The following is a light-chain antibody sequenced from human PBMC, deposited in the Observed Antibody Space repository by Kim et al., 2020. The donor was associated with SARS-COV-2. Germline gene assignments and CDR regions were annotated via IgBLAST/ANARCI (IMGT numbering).Light chain of an antibody. CDR1: PSVSSS. CDR2: RAS. Sequence: SVSPWERATLSCRARPSVSSSLIWYQQKPGQAPRLLIYRASTRGTGIPATFSGSGSGTEFTLTISSLQPEDSAVYYCQQYVAWPYTFGQGTKLEI. CDR3: QQYVAWPYT. J-gene: IGKJ2*01. V-gene: IGKV3-15*01.